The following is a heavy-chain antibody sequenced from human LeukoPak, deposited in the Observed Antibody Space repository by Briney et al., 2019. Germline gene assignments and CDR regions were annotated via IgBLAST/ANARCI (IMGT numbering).Heavy chain of an antibody. V-gene: IGHV4-59*01. J-gene: IGHJ5*02. CDR2: IYNSEST. Sequence: SETLSLTCTVSGGSISSYYWTWIRQPPGKGLEWIGYIYNSESTNYNPSLKSRVTISVDTSKSQFSLNLSSVTAADTAVYYCARVTIHCGGGSCYLGWFDPWGQGTLVTVSS. D-gene: IGHD2-15*01. CDR1: GGSISSYY. CDR3: ARVTIHCGGGSCYLGWFDP.